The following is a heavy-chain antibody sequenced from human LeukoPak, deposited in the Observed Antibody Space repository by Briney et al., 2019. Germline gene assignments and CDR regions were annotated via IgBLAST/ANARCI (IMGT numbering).Heavy chain of an antibody. Sequence: ASVTVSFKSSVYTFTSYGISWVRQPPGQGLEWMGWISAYNGNTNYAQKLQGRVTMATATSTSTAYMELRSLRSDDTAVYYCARVGNNIVVVPAALYGMDVWGQGTTVTVSS. V-gene: IGHV1-18*01. J-gene: IGHJ6*02. CDR3: ARVGNNIVVVPAALYGMDV. CDR2: ISAYNGNT. D-gene: IGHD2-2*01. CDR1: VYTFTSYG.